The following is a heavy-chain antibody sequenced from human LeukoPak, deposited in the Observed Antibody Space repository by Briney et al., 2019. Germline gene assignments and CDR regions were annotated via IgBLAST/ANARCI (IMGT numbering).Heavy chain of an antibody. CDR2: IESYSRII. D-gene: IGHD4-17*01. J-gene: IGHJ4*02. CDR1: GFTFSSYS. V-gene: IGHV3-48*01. Sequence: QPGGSLRLSCAASGFTFSSYSMNWVRQAPGKGLQWVSYIESYSRIIHYADSVKGRFTISRDDAKNSLFLQMNSLRAEDTAIYYCARQGPNGDLDFWGQGTLVTVSS. CDR3: ARQGPNGDLDF.